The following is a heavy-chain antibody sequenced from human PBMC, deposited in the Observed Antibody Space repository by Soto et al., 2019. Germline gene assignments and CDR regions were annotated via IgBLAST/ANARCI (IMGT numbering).Heavy chain of an antibody. V-gene: IGHV3-21*06. CDR3: VRAIRFLEWICPDY. CDR2: ISSGNDYI. Sequence: PGGSLRLSCVASGFNLSYYSMGWVRQAPEKGLEWVSSISSGNDYIYYADSVKGRFTISRDNAKNSVFLQMNSLRAEDTAVYYCVRAIRFLEWICPDYWGQGALVTVSS. CDR1: GFNLSYYS. D-gene: IGHD3-3*01. J-gene: IGHJ4*02.